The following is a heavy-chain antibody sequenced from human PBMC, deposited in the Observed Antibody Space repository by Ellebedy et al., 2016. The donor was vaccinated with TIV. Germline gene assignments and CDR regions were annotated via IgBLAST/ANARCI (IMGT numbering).Heavy chain of an antibody. Sequence: GESLKISCAASGFTFSDYWMSWVRQAPGKGLEWVVNLKQDGSEKCYVDSVRGRFTISRDNVKNSLYLQMRTLGAEDTAVYYCETCTGEAGTCDWFDPWGQGTLVTDSS. J-gene: IGHJ5*02. CDR2: LKQDGSEK. CDR3: ETCTGEAGTCDWFDP. V-gene: IGHV3-7*01. D-gene: IGHD6-19*01. CDR1: GFTFSDYW.